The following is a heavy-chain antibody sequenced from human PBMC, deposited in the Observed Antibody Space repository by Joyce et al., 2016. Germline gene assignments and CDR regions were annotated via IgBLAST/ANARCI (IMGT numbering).Heavy chain of an antibody. CDR1: GFTFSSNE. J-gene: IGHJ4*02. CDR3: ERGGIY. D-gene: IGHD3-10*01. CDR2: ISSSGSTI. V-gene: IGHV3-48*03. Sequence: EAQLVESGGGLVQPGGSLRLSCVGSGFTFSSNEMNWVRQAPGKGLEWVSYISSSGSTIYYADSVKGRFTFSRDNAKKSLYLQMNSLRAEDTGVYYCERGGIYWGQGTLVTVTS.